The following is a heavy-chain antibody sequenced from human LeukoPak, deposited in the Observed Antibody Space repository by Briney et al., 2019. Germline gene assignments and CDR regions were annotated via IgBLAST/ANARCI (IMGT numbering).Heavy chain of an antibody. CDR3: ARVPRSYYYYYYMDV. CDR1: GGSLSGYY. Sequence: SETLSLTCAVYGGSLSGYYWSWIRQPPGKGLEWIGEINHSGSTNYNPSLKSRVTMSADTSKNQFSLKLSSVTAADTAVYYCARVPRSYYYYYYMDVWGKGTTVTVSS. J-gene: IGHJ6*03. CDR2: INHSGST. V-gene: IGHV4-34*01.